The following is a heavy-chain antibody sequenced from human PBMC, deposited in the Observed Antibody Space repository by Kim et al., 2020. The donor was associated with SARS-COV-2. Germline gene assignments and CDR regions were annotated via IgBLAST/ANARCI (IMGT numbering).Heavy chain of an antibody. J-gene: IGHJ3*02. CDR1: GYTFTSYG. V-gene: IGHV1-18*01. Sequence: ASVKVSCKATGYTFTSYGISWVRQAPGQGLEWMGWISAYNGNTNYAQKLQGRVTMTTDTSTSTAYMELRSLRSDDTAVYYCERDWLGRDIVATDDAFDIWGQGTMVTVSS. CDR3: ERDWLGRDIVATDDAFDI. D-gene: IGHD5-12*01. CDR2: ISAYNGNT.